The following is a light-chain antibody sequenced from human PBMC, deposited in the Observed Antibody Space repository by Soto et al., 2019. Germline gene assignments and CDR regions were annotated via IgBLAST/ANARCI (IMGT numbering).Light chain of an antibody. J-gene: IGLJ2*01. CDR2: EVS. CDR3: SSYAGSNQPDVV. Sequence: QSALTQPPSASGSPGQSVTISCTGTSSDVGGYNYVSWYQQHPGKAPKLMIYEVSKRPSGVPDRFSGSKSGNTASLTVSGLQAEDESDYYCSSYAGSNQPDVVFGGGTKLTVL. V-gene: IGLV2-8*01. CDR1: SSDVGGYNY.